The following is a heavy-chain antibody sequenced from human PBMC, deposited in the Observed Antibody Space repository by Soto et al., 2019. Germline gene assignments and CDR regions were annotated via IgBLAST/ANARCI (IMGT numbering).Heavy chain of an antibody. D-gene: IGHD2-21*01. V-gene: IGHV2-5*02. Sequence: SGPTLVNPTQTLTLTCTFSGLSLSTKRVGVGWIRQPPGKALEWLTLIYGDDDKKYSPSLKTRLTIAKDTSKNQVVLTLTNMDPVDTATYYCAHSPAHCCGPGCNYFDYWGLGTLVTVSS. J-gene: IGHJ4*02. CDR3: AHSPAHCCGPGCNYFDY. CDR2: IYGDDDK. CDR1: GLSLSTKRVG.